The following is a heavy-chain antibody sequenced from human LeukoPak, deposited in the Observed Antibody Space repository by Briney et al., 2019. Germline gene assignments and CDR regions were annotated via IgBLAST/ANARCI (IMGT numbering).Heavy chain of an antibody. Sequence: PGGSLRLSCAASGFTFSDYYMSWIRQAPGKGLEWVSYISSSGSTIYYADSVKGRFTISRDNSKNTLYLQMNSLRAEDTALYYCARDRYYYDSSRANPLDYWGQGTLVTVSS. V-gene: IGHV3-11*01. CDR3: ARDRYYYDSSRANPLDY. CDR2: ISSSGSTI. D-gene: IGHD3-22*01. CDR1: GFTFSDYY. J-gene: IGHJ4*02.